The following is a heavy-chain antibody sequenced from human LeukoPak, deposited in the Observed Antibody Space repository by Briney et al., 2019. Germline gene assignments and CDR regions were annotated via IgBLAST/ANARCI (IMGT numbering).Heavy chain of an antibody. V-gene: IGHV4-34*01. CDR1: GGSISSYY. J-gene: IGHJ1*01. CDR2: INHSGST. Sequence: SETLSLTCTVSGGSISSYYWSWIRQPAGKGLESIGEINHSGSTNYNPSLKSRVTISVDTSKNQFSLKLSSVTAADTAVYYCARRVAEAGTRVFRHWGQGTLVLVSS. D-gene: IGHD6-19*01. CDR3: ARRVAEAGTRVFRH.